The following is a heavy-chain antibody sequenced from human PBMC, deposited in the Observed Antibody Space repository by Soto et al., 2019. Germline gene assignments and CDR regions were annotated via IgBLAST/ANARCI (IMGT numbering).Heavy chain of an antibody. Sequence: EVQLLESGGGLVQPGGSLRLSCAASGFTFSSYAMNWVRQAPGKGLEWVSVITGSGDATYYADSVTGRFTISRDNSKNTLYVQMNSLRAEDTAVYYCAKAISGYNAPLDHWGQGTRVTVSS. CDR2: ITGSGDAT. CDR1: GFTFSSYA. D-gene: IGHD1-20*01. CDR3: AKAISGYNAPLDH. V-gene: IGHV3-23*01. J-gene: IGHJ4*02.